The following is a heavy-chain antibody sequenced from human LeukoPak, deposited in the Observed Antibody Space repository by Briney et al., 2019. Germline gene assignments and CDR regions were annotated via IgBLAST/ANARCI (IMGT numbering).Heavy chain of an antibody. V-gene: IGHV3-53*01. D-gene: IGHD4/OR15-4a*01. CDR3: ARRAGAYSHPYDY. CDR2: IYSDNT. Sequence: PGRSLRLSCAASGFTVSSNSMSWVRQAPGKGLEWVSFIYSDNTHYSDSVKGRFTISRDNSKNTLYLQMNSLRAEDTAVYYCARRAGAYSHPYDYRGQGTLVTVSS. CDR1: GFTVSSNS. J-gene: IGHJ4*02.